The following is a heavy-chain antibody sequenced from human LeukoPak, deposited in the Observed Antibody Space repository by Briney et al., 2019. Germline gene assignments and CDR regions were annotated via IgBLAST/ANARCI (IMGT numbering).Heavy chain of an antibody. V-gene: IGHV3-21*01. J-gene: IGHJ4*02. CDR2: ISSSSSYI. CDR3: ARDQVLLWFGELKYYFDY. Sequence: GGSLRLSCAASGFTFSSYSMNWVRQAPGKGLEWVSSISSSSSYIYYADSVKGRFTISRDNAKNSLYLQMNSLRAEDTAVYYCARDQVLLWFGELKYYFDYWGQGTLVTVSS. D-gene: IGHD3-10*01. CDR1: GFTFSSYS.